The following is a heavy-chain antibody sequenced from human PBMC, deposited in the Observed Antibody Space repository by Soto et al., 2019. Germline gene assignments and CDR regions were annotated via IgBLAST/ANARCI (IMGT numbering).Heavy chain of an antibody. CDR1: GCSITSSYC. Sequence: SETLYLTCAVSGCSITSSYCWSWVRQPPEKGLEWMREIYHSGSTNYNPSLQSRVTISVDKSNSQFSLKLSSVTAADTAVYYGARGRQESAFMDVWGQGTTVTVSS. CDR2: IYHSGST. CDR3: ARGRQESAFMDV. J-gene: IGHJ6*02. V-gene: IGHV4-4*02. D-gene: IGHD3-10*01.